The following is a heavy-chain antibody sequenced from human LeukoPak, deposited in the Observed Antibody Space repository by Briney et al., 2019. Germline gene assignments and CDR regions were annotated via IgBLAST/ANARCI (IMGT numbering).Heavy chain of an antibody. Sequence: SQTLSLTCTVSGGSISSGDYYWSWIRQPPGKGLEWIGYIYYSGSTYYNPSLKSRVTISVDTSKNQFSLKLSSVTAADTAVYYCARQPEGHDFWSGPIDYWGQGTLVTVSS. CDR1: GGSISSGDYY. CDR3: ARQPEGHDFWSGPIDY. J-gene: IGHJ4*02. V-gene: IGHV4-30-4*08. D-gene: IGHD3-3*01. CDR2: IYYSGST.